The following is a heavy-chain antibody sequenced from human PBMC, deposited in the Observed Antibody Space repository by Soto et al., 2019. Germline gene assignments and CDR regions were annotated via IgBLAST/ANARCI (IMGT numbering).Heavy chain of an antibody. CDR1: GFTFSSYA. J-gene: IGHJ6*02. CDR3: VKDPGQRWVDYYYYYGMDV. D-gene: IGHD4-17*01. Sequence: GGSLRLSCAASGFTFSSYAMSWVRQAPGKGLEWVSAISGSGGSTYYADSVKGRFTISRDNSKNTLYQQMNNLRAEDTAVYYCVKDPGQRWVDYYYYYGMDVWGQGTTVTVSS. CDR2: ISGSGGST. V-gene: IGHV3-23*01.